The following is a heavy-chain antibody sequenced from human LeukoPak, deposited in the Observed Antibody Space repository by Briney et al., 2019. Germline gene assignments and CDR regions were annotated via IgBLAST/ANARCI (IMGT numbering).Heavy chain of an antibody. V-gene: IGHV4-39*01. CDR1: GVSISSSSYY. CDR3: ARHSYFDY. J-gene: IGHJ4*02. Sequence: SETLSLTCTVSGVSISSSSYYWGWIRQPPGKGLEWIGSIYYSGSAYYNPSLKSRVTISVDTSKNQLYLKLSSVTAADTAVYYCARHSYFDYWGQGTLVTVSS. CDR2: IYYSGSA.